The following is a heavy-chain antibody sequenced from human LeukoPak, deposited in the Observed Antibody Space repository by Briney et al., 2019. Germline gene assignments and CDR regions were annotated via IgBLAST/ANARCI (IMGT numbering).Heavy chain of an antibody. CDR2: SYYTGST. CDR3: AGLPTFGDFVWN. Sequence: PSETLSLTCTVSGGSISSCYWSWIRQPPGKGLEWIGYSYYTGSTNYNPSFKSRLTMSVDTSKNQFSLKMSSVTAADTAVYYCAGLPTFGDFVWNWGQGTLVTVSS. J-gene: IGHJ4*02. CDR1: GGSISSCY. D-gene: IGHD3-10*01. V-gene: IGHV4-59*01.